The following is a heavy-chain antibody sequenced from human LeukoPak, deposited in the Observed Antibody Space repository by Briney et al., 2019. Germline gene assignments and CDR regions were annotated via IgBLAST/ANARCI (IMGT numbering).Heavy chain of an antibody. CDR2: LYSSGST. CDR3: ARHRKQWLVLGAFDI. Sequence: PSETLSLTCSVSGGSISSYHWSWIRQSAGKGLEWIGRLYSSGSTDYNPSLRSRVTMSADTSKSQFSLKLSSVTAADTAVYYCARHRKQWLVLGAFDIWGQGTMVTVSS. D-gene: IGHD6-19*01. V-gene: IGHV4-4*07. CDR1: GGSISSYH. J-gene: IGHJ3*02.